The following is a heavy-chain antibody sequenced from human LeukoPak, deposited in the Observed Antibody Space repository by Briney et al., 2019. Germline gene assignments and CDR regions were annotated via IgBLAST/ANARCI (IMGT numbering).Heavy chain of an antibody. V-gene: IGHV1-69*04. D-gene: IGHD5-12*01. CDR3: ARDRDIVATISSFDY. Sequence: ASVKVSCKASGGTFSSYAISWVRQAPGQGLEWMGRIIPILGIANYAQKFQGRVTLTADKSTSTAYMELSSLRSEDTAVYYCARDRDIVATISSFDYWGQGTLVTVSS. CDR1: GGTFSSYA. CDR2: IIPILGIA. J-gene: IGHJ4*02.